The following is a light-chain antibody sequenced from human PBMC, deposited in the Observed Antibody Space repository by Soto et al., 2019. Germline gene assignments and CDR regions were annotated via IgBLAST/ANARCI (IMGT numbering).Light chain of an antibody. CDR3: QQDHRWPPT. CDR1: QSVSSN. V-gene: IGKV3-15*01. CDR2: GAS. Sequence: EVGSTPSPCTLSRSPRERATLXCGASQSVSSNLAWYQQKPGQAPRLLIYGASTRATVIPAGFSGSGSGTEFTLTISILQSEDFAVYYCQQDHRWPPTFGQGSKVDI. J-gene: IGKJ1*01.